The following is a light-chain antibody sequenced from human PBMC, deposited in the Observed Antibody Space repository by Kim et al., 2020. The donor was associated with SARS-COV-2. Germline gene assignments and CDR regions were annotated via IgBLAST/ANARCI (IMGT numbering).Light chain of an antibody. CDR1: SSNIGSNY. CDR3: AAWDASLSGNWV. J-gene: IGLJ3*02. CDR2: RNN. Sequence: SVLTQPPSASGTPGQRVTISCSGSSSNIGSNYVYWYQQLPGTAPKLLIYRNNQQPSGVPDRFSGSKSGTSASLAISGLRSEDEADYYCAAWDASLSGNWVFGGGTQLTVL. V-gene: IGLV1-47*01.